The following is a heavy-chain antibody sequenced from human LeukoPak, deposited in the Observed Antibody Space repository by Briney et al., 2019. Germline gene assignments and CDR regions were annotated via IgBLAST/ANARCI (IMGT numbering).Heavy chain of an antibody. Sequence: GGSLRLSCAASGFTFSSYAMHWVRRAPGKGLEWVAVISYDGSNKYYADSVKGRFTISRDNSKNTLYLQMNSLRAEDTAVYYCARAYYDFWSGSIDYWGQGTLVTVSS. CDR2: ISYDGSNK. J-gene: IGHJ4*02. D-gene: IGHD3-3*01. CDR3: ARAYYDFWSGSIDY. V-gene: IGHV3-30-3*01. CDR1: GFTFSSYA.